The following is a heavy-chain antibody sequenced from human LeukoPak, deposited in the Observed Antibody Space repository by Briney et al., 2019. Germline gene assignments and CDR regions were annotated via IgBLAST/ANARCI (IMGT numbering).Heavy chain of an antibody. V-gene: IGHV3-23*01. D-gene: IGHD3-3*01. CDR2: ISGSGGST. CDR3: AKVLTYYDFWSGSYYFDY. J-gene: IGHJ4*02. Sequence: GGSLRLSCAASGFTFSSYAMSWVRQATGKGLEWVSAISGSGGSTYYADSVKGRFTISRDNSKNTLYLQMNSLRAEDTAVYYCAKVLTYYDFWSGSYYFDYWGQGTLVTVSS. CDR1: GFTFSSYA.